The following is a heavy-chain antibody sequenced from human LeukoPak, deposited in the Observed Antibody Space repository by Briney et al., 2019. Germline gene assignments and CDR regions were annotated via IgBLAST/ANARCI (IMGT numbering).Heavy chain of an antibody. V-gene: IGHV4-34*01. Sequence: PSETLSLTCAVYGGPFSGYYWRWIPQPPGKGLEWIGEINHTGSINYIPSLKSRVTISVDSSTNQFSLYLSSVTAPDTAVYYCASQWRWYFHLWGGDTLVTVSS. D-gene: IGHD6-19*01. J-gene: IGHJ2*01. CDR2: INHTGSI. CDR1: GGPFSGYY. CDR3: ASQWRWYFHL.